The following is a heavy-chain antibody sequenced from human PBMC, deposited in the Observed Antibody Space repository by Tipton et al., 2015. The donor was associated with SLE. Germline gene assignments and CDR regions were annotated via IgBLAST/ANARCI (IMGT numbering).Heavy chain of an antibody. CDR2: IHSCGST. V-gene: IGHV4-4*07. J-gene: IGHJ3*02. CDR1: GGSISSYY. Sequence: TLSLTCTVFGGSISSYYWSWIRQPAGKGLEWIGHIHSCGSTSYNPSLKSRVAISVDMSKKQVSLKLSSVTAADTALYYCAREWGWQLYNTFDMWGQGTMVTVSS. CDR3: AREWGWQLYNTFDM. D-gene: IGHD6-13*01.